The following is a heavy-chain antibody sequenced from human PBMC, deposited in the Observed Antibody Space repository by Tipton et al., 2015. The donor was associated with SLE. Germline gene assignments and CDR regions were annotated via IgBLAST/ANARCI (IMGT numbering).Heavy chain of an antibody. CDR3: ARGQGGQGEGS. CDR1: GGSISVGHYH. CDR2: IYDSGGT. D-gene: IGHD3-16*01. V-gene: IGHV4-61*02. Sequence: TLSLTCSVSGGSISVGHYHWSWIRQPAGKGLEWIGLIYDSGGTNYNPSLKSRATISMDTSKNQFSLRLNSVNAADTAVYYCARGQGGQGEGSWGQGTLVNVSS. J-gene: IGHJ5*02.